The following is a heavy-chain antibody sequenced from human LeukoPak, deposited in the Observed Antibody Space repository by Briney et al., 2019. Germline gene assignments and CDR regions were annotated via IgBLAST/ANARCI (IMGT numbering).Heavy chain of an antibody. CDR1: GYTFSSHY. J-gene: IGHJ4*02. Sequence: ASVKISCKASGYTFSSHYLNWVRQAPGQGLEWMGIVNPSDGTTSYAQRFQGRVTMSRYTSTTTVYMELNSLKSEDSAVFYCVRDAFRGAPYYFFDSWGQGTLVTVSA. V-gene: IGHV1-46*01. CDR3: VRDAFRGAPYYFFDS. D-gene: IGHD3-10*01. CDR2: VNPSDGTT.